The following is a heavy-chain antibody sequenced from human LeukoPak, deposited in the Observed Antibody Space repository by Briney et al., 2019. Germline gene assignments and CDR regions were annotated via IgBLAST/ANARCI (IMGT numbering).Heavy chain of an antibody. CDR2: ISSSSSYI. J-gene: IGHJ4*02. CDR1: GFTFSSYS. D-gene: IGHD3-22*01. CDR3: ARDDFDSSGYFPY. Sequence: KPGGSLRLSCAASGFTFSSYSMNWVRQAPGKGLEWVSSISSSSSYIYYADSVKGRFTISRDNAKNSLYLQMNSLRAEDTAVYYCARDDFDSSGYFPYWGQGTLVTVSS. V-gene: IGHV3-21*01.